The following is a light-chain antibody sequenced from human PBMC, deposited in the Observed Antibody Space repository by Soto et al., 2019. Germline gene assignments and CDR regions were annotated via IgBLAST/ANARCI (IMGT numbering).Light chain of an antibody. CDR1: SSNLGNNY. Sequence: QSVLTQPPSVSAAPGQKVTISCSGRSSNLGNNYVSWYQQFPGTASKLLIYDNNKRPSGIPDRFSGSKSGTSATLGITGLQTGDEADYYCGAWDSSLSAGVFGGGTKLTVL. V-gene: IGLV1-51*01. J-gene: IGLJ2*01. CDR3: GAWDSSLSAGV. CDR2: DNN.